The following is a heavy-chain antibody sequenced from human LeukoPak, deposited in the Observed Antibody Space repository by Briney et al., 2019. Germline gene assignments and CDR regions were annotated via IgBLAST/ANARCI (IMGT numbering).Heavy chain of an antibody. CDR2: IRYDGSDK. V-gene: IGHV3-30*02. J-gene: IGHJ4*02. D-gene: IGHD4-23*01. CDR1: GFTFSSYA. CDR3: AKDAHFLYGGKRDYYFDY. Sequence: GGSLRLSCKASGFTFSSYAMSWVRQAPGKGLEWVTFIRYDGSDKDYADSVKGRFTISRDNSKNTLYLQMNSLRREDTAVYYCAKDAHFLYGGKRDYYFDYWGQGTLVTVSS.